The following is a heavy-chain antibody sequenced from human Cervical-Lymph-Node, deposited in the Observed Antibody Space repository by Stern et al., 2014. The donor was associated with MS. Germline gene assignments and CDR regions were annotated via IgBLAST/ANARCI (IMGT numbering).Heavy chain of an antibody. CDR1: GYTFTNNW. CDR2: IYPDDSDI. D-gene: IGHD1-1*01. Sequence: EVQLVQSGAEVKKPGESLKISCKGSGYTFTNNWIAWVRQMPGKGLEWMGIIYPDDSDIRYSPSLQGQVTISADKSISTAYLPRRSLKAADSAVYYWARPPPRRKWDDPNYGMDVWGQGTTVTVSS. V-gene: IGHV5-51*03. J-gene: IGHJ6*02. CDR3: ARPPPRRKWDDPNYGMDV.